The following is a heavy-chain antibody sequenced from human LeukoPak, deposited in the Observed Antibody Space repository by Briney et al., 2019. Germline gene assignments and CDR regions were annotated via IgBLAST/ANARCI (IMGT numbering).Heavy chain of an antibody. D-gene: IGHD6-13*01. CDR1: GFTFDDYA. J-gene: IGHJ4*02. CDR2: ISWNGGTM. CDR3: AKSWQQLAPIDH. Sequence: GGSLRLSCVASGFTFDDYAMHWVRQVPGKGLEWVSGISWNGGTMGYASSVKGRFTISRDNAKNSLYLQMDGLKSEDTAFYYCAKSWQQLAPIDHWGQGTLVTVSS. V-gene: IGHV3-9*01.